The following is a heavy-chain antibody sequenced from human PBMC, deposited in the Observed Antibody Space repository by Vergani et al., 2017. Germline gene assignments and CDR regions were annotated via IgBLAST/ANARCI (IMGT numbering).Heavy chain of an antibody. D-gene: IGHD5-12*01. CDR2: ISAYNGNT. J-gene: IGHJ4*02. Sequence: QVQLVQSGAEVKKPGASVKVSCKASGYTFSTYGISWVRQAPGQGLEWMGWISAYNGNTNYPEKFQGRLTMTTDTSTRTAYMELRSLRSDDTAVYYCARMQRGYSGYAFDYWGQGTLVTVSS. V-gene: IGHV1-18*01. CDR1: GYTFSTYG. CDR3: ARMQRGYSGYAFDY.